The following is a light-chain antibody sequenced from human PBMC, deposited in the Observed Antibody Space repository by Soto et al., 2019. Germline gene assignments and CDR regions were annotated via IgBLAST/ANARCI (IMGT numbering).Light chain of an antibody. CDR2: HAS. V-gene: IGKV1-5*01. Sequence: DIQMTQSPSTLSASVGDRVTITCRASQSINIWLAWYQQKPGTAPKLLIYHASTLESGVPSRFSGSGSGTEFTLTISSLQPEDFATYYCQHSKTNSLPITFGQGTRLEIK. CDR3: QHSKTNSLPIT. J-gene: IGKJ5*01. CDR1: QSINIW.